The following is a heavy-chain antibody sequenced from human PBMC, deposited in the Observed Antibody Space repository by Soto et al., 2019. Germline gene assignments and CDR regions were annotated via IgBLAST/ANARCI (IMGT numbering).Heavy chain of an antibody. J-gene: IGHJ2*01. CDR2: ISPSTGNT. D-gene: IGHD2-15*01. CDR3: ARCYCSVGSCYTCWHFDL. Sequence: QVQLVQSGAEVKEPGASVKLSCQASGYTFMNYAISWVRQAPGQGLEWMGWISPSTGNTDQAQNFQGRVTMTLDTSTNTANMVLRTLRSDDSAVYYCARCYCSVGSCYTCWHFDLWGRGTLVTVSS. CDR1: GYTFMNYA. V-gene: IGHV1-18*01.